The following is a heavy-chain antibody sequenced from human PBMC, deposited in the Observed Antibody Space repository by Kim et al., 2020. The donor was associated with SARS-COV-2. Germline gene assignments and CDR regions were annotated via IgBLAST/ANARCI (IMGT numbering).Heavy chain of an antibody. D-gene: IGHD3-10*01. CDR1: GGSISSGSYY. J-gene: IGHJ6*02. V-gene: IGHV4-61*02. Sequence: SETLSLTCTVSGGSISSGSYYWSWIRQPAGKGLEWIGRIYTSGSTNYNPSLKSRVTISVDTSKNQFSLKLSSVTAADTAVYYCARDQYYYGSGSLLGHYYYYGMDVWRQGTTVTVSS. CDR3: ARDQYYYGSGSLLGHYYYYGMDV. CDR2: IYTSGST.